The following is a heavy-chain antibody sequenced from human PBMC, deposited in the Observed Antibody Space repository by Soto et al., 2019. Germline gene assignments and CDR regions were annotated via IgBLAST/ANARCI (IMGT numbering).Heavy chain of an antibody. Sequence: EVQLVESGGGLVKPGGSLRLSCAASGFTFSNAWMNWVRQAPGKGLEWVGRIKSKTDGGTTDYAAPVKGRFTISRDDSKNTLYLQMNSMKTEDTAVYYCTTVPLEYYGSGSHETIDYWGQGTLVTVSS. V-gene: IGHV3-15*07. J-gene: IGHJ4*02. CDR1: GFTFSNAW. CDR2: IKSKTDGGTT. D-gene: IGHD3-10*01. CDR3: TTVPLEYYGSGSHETIDY.